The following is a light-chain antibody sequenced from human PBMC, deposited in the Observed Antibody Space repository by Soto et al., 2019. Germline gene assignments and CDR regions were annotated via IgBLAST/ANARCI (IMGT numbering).Light chain of an antibody. V-gene: IGLV1-40*01. CDR2: GNS. J-gene: IGLJ1*01. CDR1: SSNIGAGYD. Sequence: QSVLTQPPSVSGAPGQRVTISCTGSSSNIGAGYDVHWYQQLPGTAPKLLIYGNSNRPSGVPDRFSCSKSGTSASLAITGLPAEDEADYYCQSYDSSLSVYVFGTGTKVTVL. CDR3: QSYDSSLSVYV.